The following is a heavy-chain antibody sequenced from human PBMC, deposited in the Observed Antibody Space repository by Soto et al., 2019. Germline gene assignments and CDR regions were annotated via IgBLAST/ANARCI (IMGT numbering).Heavy chain of an antibody. CDR2: ISSSSSYI. D-gene: IGHD6-6*01. V-gene: IGHV3-21*01. Sequence: PGGSLRLSCAASGFTFSSYSMNWVRQAPGKGLEWVSSISSSSSYIYYADSVKGRFTISRDNAKNSLYLQMNSLRAEDTAVYYCARTLVAARHHDYWGQGTLVTVSS. CDR1: GFTFSSYS. J-gene: IGHJ4*02. CDR3: ARTLVAARHHDY.